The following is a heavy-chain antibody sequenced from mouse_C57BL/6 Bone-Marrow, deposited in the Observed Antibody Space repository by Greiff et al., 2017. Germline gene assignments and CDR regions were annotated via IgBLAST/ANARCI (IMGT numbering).Heavy chain of an antibody. CDR1: GYTFTDYY. D-gene: IGHD1-1*02. J-gene: IGHJ4*01. CDR2: IYPGSGNT. CDR3: ARNGNYGRLYYAMDY. V-gene: IGHV1-76*01. Sequence: VQLQQSGAELVRPGASVKLSCKASGYTFTDYYINWVKQRPGQGLEWIARIYPGSGNTYYNEKFKGKDTLTAEKSSSTAYMQLSSLTSEDSAVYCCARNGNYGRLYYAMDYWGQGTSVTVSS.